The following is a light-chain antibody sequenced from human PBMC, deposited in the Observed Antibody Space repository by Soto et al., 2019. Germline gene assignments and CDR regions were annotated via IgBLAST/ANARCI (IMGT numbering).Light chain of an antibody. Sequence: IVLPQSQATLSLSPGERATLSCRASQSVTSYLAWYQQKPGQAPRFLIYDASNRATGIPARFTGSGSGTDFTLTISSLEPEDFAVYYCQQRSNWPTFGPGTKVDIK. CDR1: QSVTSY. CDR2: DAS. J-gene: IGKJ3*01. CDR3: QQRSNWPT. V-gene: IGKV3-11*01.